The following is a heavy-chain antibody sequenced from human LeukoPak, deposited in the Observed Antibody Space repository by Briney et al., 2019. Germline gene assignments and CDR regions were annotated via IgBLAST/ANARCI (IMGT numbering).Heavy chain of an antibody. CDR3: ARFCSSTSCYVSAFDI. D-gene: IGHD2-2*01. J-gene: IGHJ3*02. CDR1: GGSFSGYY. CDR2: INHSGST. Sequence: PSETLSLTCAVYGGSFSGYYWSWIRQPPGKRLEWIGEINHSGSTNYNPSLKSRVTISVDTSKNQFSLKLSSVTAADTAVYYCARFCSSTSCYVSAFDIWGQGTMVTVSS. V-gene: IGHV4-34*01.